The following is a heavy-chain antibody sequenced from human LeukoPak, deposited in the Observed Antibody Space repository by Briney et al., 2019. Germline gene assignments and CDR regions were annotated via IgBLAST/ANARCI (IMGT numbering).Heavy chain of an antibody. Sequence: AASVKVSCKASGYTFKNYDINWVRQATGQGLEWMGWMNRNSGNTGFAQKFQDRVSMTRDTSINTAYMELTSLRSGDTAVYYCARATPGGLHGYSFDYWGQGTVVTVYS. J-gene: IGHJ4*02. CDR2: MNRNSGNT. CDR1: GYTFKNYD. V-gene: IGHV1-8*02. CDR3: ARATPGGLHGYSFDY. D-gene: IGHD5-24*01.